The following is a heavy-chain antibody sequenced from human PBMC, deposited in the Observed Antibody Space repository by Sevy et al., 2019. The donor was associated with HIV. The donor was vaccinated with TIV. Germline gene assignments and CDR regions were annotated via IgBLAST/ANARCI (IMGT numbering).Heavy chain of an antibody. V-gene: IGHV4-59*01. CDR3: ARDYRRDFWSGYSNYFDP. CDR1: GDSITRYF. CDR2: MYHSGST. J-gene: IGHJ5*02. Sequence: SETLSLTCTVSGDSITRYFWSWIRQPPGKGLEWIGYMYHSGSTNYNPSLKRRVSLSIDTSKNEFTMTLSSVTAADNAVYYCARDYRRDFWSGYSNYFDPWGPGILVTVSS. D-gene: IGHD3-3*01.